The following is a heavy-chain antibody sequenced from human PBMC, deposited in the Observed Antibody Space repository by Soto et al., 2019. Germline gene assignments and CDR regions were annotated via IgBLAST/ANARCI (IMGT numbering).Heavy chain of an antibody. J-gene: IGHJ6*02. CDR1: GFTFSSYG. CDR3: AKASTAADGTIYSGMAV. CDR2: LTGSGGTT. D-gene: IGHD6-13*01. V-gene: IGHV3-23*01. Sequence: EVQLLESGGGLVQPGGSLRLSCAASGFTFSSYGMTWVRQAPGMGLEWVSALTGSGGTTYYTDSMRGRFPISRDNSKYTLYLQMNSLRAEDTAVYYCAKASTAADGTIYSGMAVWGQGATVTVSS.